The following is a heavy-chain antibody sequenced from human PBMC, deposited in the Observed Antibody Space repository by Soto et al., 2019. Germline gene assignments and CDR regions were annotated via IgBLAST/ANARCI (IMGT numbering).Heavy chain of an antibody. D-gene: IGHD3-16*02. CDR1: GDSIIGIYH. J-gene: IGHJ3*02. CDR3: ARGPGGVIVNGARGMPHSDAFDI. CDR2: IYHTGTT. Sequence: PSETLSLTCAVSGDSIIGIYHWAWIRQSPGRGLEWIASIYHTGTTYYTPSLESRVTISVDTSKNQFSLKLSSVTAADTAVYYCARGPGGVIVNGARGMPHSDAFDIWGQGTMVTVSS. V-gene: IGHV4-38-2*01.